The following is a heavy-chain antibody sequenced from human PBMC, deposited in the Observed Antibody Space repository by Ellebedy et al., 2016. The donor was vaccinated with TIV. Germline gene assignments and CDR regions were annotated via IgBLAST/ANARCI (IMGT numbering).Heavy chain of an antibody. CDR2: IVGNGGST. CDR1: GFTFSSDA. J-gene: IGHJ4*02. V-gene: IGHV3-64D*06. D-gene: IGHD3-16*01. Sequence: GESLKISCSASGFTFSSDAMHWVRHAPGKGLEYVSAIVGNGGSTYYADSVKGRFTISRDNSKNTLYLQMSSLRPEDTAVYYCVKTWGDWGQGTLVTVSS. CDR3: VKTWGD.